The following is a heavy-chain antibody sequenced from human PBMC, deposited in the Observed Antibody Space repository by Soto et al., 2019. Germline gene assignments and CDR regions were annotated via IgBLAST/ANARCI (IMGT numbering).Heavy chain of an antibody. CDR3: AKDRGGSYFAFDY. CDR2: ISYDGSNK. J-gene: IGHJ4*02. D-gene: IGHD1-26*01. Sequence: QVQLVESGGGVVQPGRSLRLSCAASGFTFSSYGMHWVRQAPGKGLEWGAVISYDGSNKYYADSVKGRFTISRDNSKNTLYLQMNSLSAEDTAVYYCAKDRGGSYFAFDYWGQGTLVTVSS. V-gene: IGHV3-30*18. CDR1: GFTFSSYG.